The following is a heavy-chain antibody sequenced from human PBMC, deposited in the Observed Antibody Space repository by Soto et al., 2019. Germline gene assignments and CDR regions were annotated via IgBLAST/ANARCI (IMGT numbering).Heavy chain of an antibody. V-gene: IGHV3-21*01. CDR2: ISSGSDYI. CDR3: ARSPVGDAFNV. Sequence: EVQLVESGGGLVKPGGSLRLSCAASGSTFSSYSMNWVRQAPGKGLEWVSSISSGSDYIFYADSVKGRFPISRDNAKNSLFLQMNSLTAEDTAVYYCARSPVGDAFNVWGQGTVVTVSS. J-gene: IGHJ3*01. CDR1: GSTFSSYS.